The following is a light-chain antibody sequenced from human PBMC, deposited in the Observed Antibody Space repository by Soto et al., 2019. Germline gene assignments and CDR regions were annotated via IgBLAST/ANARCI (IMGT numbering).Light chain of an antibody. CDR1: SSNIGSNY. V-gene: IGLV1-47*02. CDR2: TNN. J-gene: IGLJ1*01. Sequence: VLTQPPSASGTPGQRVTISVSGSSSNIGSNYVYWYQHLPGTAPKLLIYTNNLRPSGVPDRFSGSKSGTSASLAISGLRSEDEADYYCGAWDDSLSVYVFGTGTKVTVL. CDR3: GAWDDSLSVYV.